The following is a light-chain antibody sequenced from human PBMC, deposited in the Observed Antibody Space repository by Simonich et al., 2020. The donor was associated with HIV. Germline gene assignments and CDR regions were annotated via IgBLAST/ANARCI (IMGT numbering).Light chain of an antibody. CDR1: QSVSSSS. CDR2: DAS. V-gene: IGKV3D-20*01. Sequence: EIVLTQSPATLSVSPGERATLSCRASQSVSSSSLAWYQQKPGLAPRLLIYDASSRATGIPDRFSGSGSGTDFTLTISRLEPEDFAVYYCQQSPGTFGPGTKVDIK. CDR3: QQSPGT. J-gene: IGKJ3*01.